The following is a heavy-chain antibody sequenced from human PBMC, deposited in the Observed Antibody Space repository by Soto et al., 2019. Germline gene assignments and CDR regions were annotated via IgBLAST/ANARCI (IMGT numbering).Heavy chain of an antibody. Sequence: GGSLRLSCAASGFTFSSYAMHWVRQAPGKGLEWVAVISYDGSNKYYADSVKGRFTISRDNSKNTLYLQMNSLRAEATAVYYCARDQITMVRGVLYNWFDPWGQGTLVTVSS. J-gene: IGHJ5*02. CDR3: ARDQITMVRGVLYNWFDP. CDR1: GFTFSSYA. D-gene: IGHD3-10*01. CDR2: ISYDGSNK. V-gene: IGHV3-30-3*01.